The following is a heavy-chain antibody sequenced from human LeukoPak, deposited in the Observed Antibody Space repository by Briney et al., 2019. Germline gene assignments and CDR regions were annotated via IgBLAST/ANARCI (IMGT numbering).Heavy chain of an antibody. V-gene: IGHV3-23*01. Sequence: GGSLRVSCAAPGVTFSSYAMSWVRQAPGKGLEWVSAIIGSGGSTYYADSVKGRFTISRDNSKNTLYLQMNSLRAEDTAVYYCAKSGRGVMITFGGVDYWGQGTLVTVSS. CDR1: GVTFSSYA. CDR3: AKSGRGVMITFGGVDY. J-gene: IGHJ4*02. CDR2: IIGSGGST. D-gene: IGHD3-16*01.